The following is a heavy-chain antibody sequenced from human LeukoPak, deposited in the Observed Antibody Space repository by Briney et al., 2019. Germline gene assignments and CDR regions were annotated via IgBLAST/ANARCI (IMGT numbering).Heavy chain of an antibody. CDR2: IYYSGST. Sequence: PSETLSLTCTVSGGSISSYYWSWIRQPPGKGLEWIGYIYYSGSTNYNPSLKSRVTISVDTSKNQFSLKLSSVTAADTAVYYCARSDYGGTLDYWGQGTLVAVSS. CDR1: GGSISSYY. J-gene: IGHJ4*02. V-gene: IGHV4-59*01. CDR3: ARSDYGGTLDY. D-gene: IGHD4-23*01.